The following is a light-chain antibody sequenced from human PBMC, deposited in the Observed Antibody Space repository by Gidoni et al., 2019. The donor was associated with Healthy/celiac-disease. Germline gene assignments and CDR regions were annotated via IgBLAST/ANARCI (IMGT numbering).Light chain of an antibody. J-gene: IGKJ2*01. CDR2: AAS. CDR3: QQSYSTPYT. CDR1: QSISSY. Sequence: DIQMTQSPSSMSASVGDRVTITCRASQSISSYLNWYQQKPGKAHKLLIYAASSLKSGVPSRFSGSGSGTDFTLTSSSLQPEDFATYYCQQSYSTPYTFGQGTKLEIK. V-gene: IGKV1-39*01.